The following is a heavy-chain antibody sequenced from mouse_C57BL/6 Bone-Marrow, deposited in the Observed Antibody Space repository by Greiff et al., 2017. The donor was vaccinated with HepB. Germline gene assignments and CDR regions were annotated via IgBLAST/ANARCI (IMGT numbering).Heavy chain of an antibody. CDR2: IDPANGNT. CDR3: ASTTAVRAPFAY. J-gene: IGHJ3*01. Sequence: VQLQQSVAELVRPGASVKLSCTASGFNIKNTYMHWVKQRPEQGLEWIGRIDPANGNTKYAPKFQGKATITADTSSNQAYLQLSSLTSEDTAIYYWASTTAVRAPFAYWGQGTLVTVSA. D-gene: IGHD2-14*01. CDR1: GFNIKNTY. V-gene: IGHV14-3*01.